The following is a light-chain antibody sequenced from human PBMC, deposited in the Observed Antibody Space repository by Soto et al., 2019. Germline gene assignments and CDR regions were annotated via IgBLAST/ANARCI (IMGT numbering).Light chain of an antibody. CDR1: QSISTY. J-gene: IGKJ4*01. V-gene: IGKV1-39*01. CDR2: AAS. Sequence: DIQMTQAPSSLSASLRDRVTITCRASQSISTYLNWYQQKQGKAPKLLIYAASSLQSGVPSRYSGSGSGTDFTLTISSLQPEDFETYYCQQSYSNPLTFGGGTKVDIK. CDR3: QQSYSNPLT.